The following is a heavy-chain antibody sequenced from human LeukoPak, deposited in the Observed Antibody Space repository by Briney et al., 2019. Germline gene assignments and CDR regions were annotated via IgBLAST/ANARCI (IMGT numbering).Heavy chain of an antibody. J-gene: IGHJ5*02. CDR2: ISAYNGNT. V-gene: IGHV1-18*04. CDR1: GYTFTSYG. D-gene: IGHD3-10*01. Sequence: GASVKVSCKASGYTFTSYGISWVRQAPGQGLEWMGWISAYNGNTNYPQKLQGRLIMTTDTSTSTHYMELRSLRSDDTAIYYCARDYIGRGAILGNWFDPWGKGPLVTVSS. CDR3: ARDYIGRGAILGNWFDP.